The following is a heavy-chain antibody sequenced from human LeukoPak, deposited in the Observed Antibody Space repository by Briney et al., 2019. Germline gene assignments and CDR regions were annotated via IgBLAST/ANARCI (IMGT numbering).Heavy chain of an antibody. CDR1: GGSISSYY. CDR3: ARDTSGYRRGSFDY. V-gene: IGHV4-59*01. J-gene: IGHJ4*02. CDR2: IYYSGST. Sequence: SETQSLTCTVSGGSISSYYWSWIRQPPGKGLEWIGYIYYSGSTSYNPSLKSRVTISVDTSNNQFSLKLSSVTAADTAVYYCARDTSGYRRGSFDYWGQGTLVTVSS. D-gene: IGHD3-22*01.